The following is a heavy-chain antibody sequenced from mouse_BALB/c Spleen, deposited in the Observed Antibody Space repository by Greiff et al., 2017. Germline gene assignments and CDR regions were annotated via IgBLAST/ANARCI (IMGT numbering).Heavy chain of an antibody. D-gene: IGHD1-1*01. CDR1: GYTFSSYW. Sequence: QVQLQQSGAELMKPGASVKISCKATGYTFSSYWIEWVKQRPGHGLEWIGEILPGSGSTNYNEKFKGKATFTADTSSNTAYMQLSSLTSEDSAVYYCARSLYGSSSDWYFDVWGAGTTVTVSS. V-gene: IGHV1-9*01. CDR3: ARSLYGSSSDWYFDV. CDR2: ILPGSGST. J-gene: IGHJ1*01.